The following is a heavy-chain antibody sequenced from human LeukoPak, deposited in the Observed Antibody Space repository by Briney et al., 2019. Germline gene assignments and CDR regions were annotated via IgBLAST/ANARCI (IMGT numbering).Heavy chain of an antibody. CDR3: ARSSESYDSSGYYSYYFDY. CDR1: GGSFSGYY. D-gene: IGHD3-22*01. V-gene: IGHV4-34*01. Sequence: SETLSLTCAVYGGSFSGYYWSWIRQPPGKGLEWIGEINHSGSTNYNPSLRSRVTISVDTSKSQFSLKLSSVTAADTAVYYCARSSESYDSSGYYSYYFDYWGQGTLVTVSS. J-gene: IGHJ4*02. CDR2: INHSGST.